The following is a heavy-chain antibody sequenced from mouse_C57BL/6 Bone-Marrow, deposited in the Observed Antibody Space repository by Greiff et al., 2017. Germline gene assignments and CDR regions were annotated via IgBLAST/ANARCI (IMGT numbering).Heavy chain of an antibody. CDR3: ARAYYGSSPSWFDY. J-gene: IGHJ2*01. CDR1: GYTFTSYW. V-gene: IGHV1-55*01. Sequence: QVQLKQPGAELVKPGASVKMSCKASGYTFTSYWITWVKQRPGQGLEWIGDIYPGSGSTNYNEKFKSKATLTVDTSSSTAYMQLSSLTSEDSAVYYCARAYYGSSPSWFDYWGQGTTLTVSS. D-gene: IGHD1-1*01. CDR2: IYPGSGST.